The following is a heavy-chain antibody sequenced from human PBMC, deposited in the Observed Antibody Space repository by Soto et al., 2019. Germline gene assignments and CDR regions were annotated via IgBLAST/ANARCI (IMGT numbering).Heavy chain of an antibody. J-gene: IGHJ4*02. CDR1: GFSFSNYW. V-gene: IGHV3-7*03. D-gene: IGHD6-13*01. CDR2: IKQDGSEK. Sequence: EVQLVESGGGLVQPGGSLRLSCAASGFSFSNYWMSWARQVPGKGLEWLAKIKQDGSEKNYVDSVRGRFTISRDNAKSSLYLQMDSLRAYDTAVYFCGRLSRGAAGGTYWGQGTLVTVSS. CDR3: GRLSRGAAGGTY.